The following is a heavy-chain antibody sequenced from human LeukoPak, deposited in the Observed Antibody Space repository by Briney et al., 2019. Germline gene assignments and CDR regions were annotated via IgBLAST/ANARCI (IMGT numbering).Heavy chain of an antibody. Sequence: GGSLRLSCAASGFTFSRYWMSWVRQAPGKGLEWVANIKQDGSEKYYVDSVKGRFTISRDNAKNSLYLQMNSLRAEDTAVYYCARDSYMDVWGKGTTVTVSS. CDR2: IKQDGSEK. J-gene: IGHJ6*03. CDR3: ARDSYMDV. CDR1: GFTFSRYW. V-gene: IGHV3-7*01.